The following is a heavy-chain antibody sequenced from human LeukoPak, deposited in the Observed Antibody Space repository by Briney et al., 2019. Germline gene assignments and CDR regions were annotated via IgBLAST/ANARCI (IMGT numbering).Heavy chain of an antibody. V-gene: IGHV4-34*01. CDR2: INHSGVT. CDR1: GGSFTDYY. J-gene: IGHJ5*02. D-gene: IGHD5-18*01. CDR3: ARDLNRSYGLFGDHNNYFDP. Sequence: SETLSLTCAVSGGSFTDYYWSWIRQPPGKGQEWIGEINHSGVTNYSPSLKRRVAISVATSERQFSLKLSSVTAAATAVYYCARDLNRSYGLFGDHNNYFDPWGQGTLATVSS.